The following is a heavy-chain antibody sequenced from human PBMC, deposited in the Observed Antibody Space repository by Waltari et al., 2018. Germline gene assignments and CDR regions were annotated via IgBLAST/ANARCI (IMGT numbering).Heavy chain of an antibody. CDR1: GYDYSTYW. CDR2: IDPSDSYT. D-gene: IGHD1-1*01. CDR3: ARTSTRDFYYMDV. V-gene: IGHV5-10-1*01. Sequence: EVQLVWSGAEGKKPGESLRISCAGSGYDYSTYWITLVRHMPGKGLEWMGRIDPSDSYTNYSPSFRGHVTISVDRSISTAYIQWSGLRASDTAIYYCARTSTRDFYYMDVWGKGTTVTVSS. J-gene: IGHJ6*03.